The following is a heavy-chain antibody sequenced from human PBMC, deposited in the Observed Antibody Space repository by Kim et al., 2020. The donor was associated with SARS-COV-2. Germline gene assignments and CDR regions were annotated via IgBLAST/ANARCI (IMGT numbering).Heavy chain of an antibody. CDR1: GFTFDDYA. V-gene: IGHV3-9*01. J-gene: IGHJ5*02. D-gene: IGHD6-13*01. Sequence: GGSLRLSCAASGFTFDDYAMHWVRQATGKGLEWVSGISWNSGSIGYADSVKGRFTISRDNAKNSLYLQMNSLRAEDTALYYCAGKSSSWYNWFDPWGQGTLVTVSS. CDR3: AGKSSSWYNWFDP. CDR2: ISWNSGSI.